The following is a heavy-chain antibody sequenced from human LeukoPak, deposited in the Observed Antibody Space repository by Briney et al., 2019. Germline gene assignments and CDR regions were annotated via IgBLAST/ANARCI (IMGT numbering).Heavy chain of an antibody. CDR2: IRYDGSNK. J-gene: IGHJ4*02. CDR3: AKDATVTAYFDY. D-gene: IGHD4-17*01. CDR1: GFTFSSYG. Sequence: GGSLRLSCAASGFTFSSYGMHWVRQAPGKGLEWGAVIRYDGSNKYYADSVKVRFTISRDNSKNTLYLQMNSLRAEDTAVYYCAKDATVTAYFDYWGQGTPVTVSS. V-gene: IGHV3-30*02.